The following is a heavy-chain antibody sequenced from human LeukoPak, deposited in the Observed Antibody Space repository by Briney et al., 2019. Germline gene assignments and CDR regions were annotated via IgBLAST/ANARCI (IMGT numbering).Heavy chain of an antibody. D-gene: IGHD3-22*01. J-gene: IGHJ4*02. Sequence: GASVPVSCKASVYTFTSYGISGLRQAPAQGLEWMGCISAYNGNTNYAQKLKGRVTMTTDTSKSTAYMELRSLRSDDTAVYYCARRAYYYESSGYYYEPMDYWGQGTLVTVSS. CDR3: ARRAYYYESSGYYYEPMDY. CDR1: VYTFTSYG. CDR2: ISAYNGNT. V-gene: IGHV1-18*01.